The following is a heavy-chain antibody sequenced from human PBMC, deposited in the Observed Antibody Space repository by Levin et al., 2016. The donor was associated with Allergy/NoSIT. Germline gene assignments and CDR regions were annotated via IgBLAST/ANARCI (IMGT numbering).Heavy chain of an antibody. D-gene: IGHD4-17*01. Sequence: SETLSLTCSVSGASINNYYWSWIRQPPGKGLEWIGFISYNGRTNYNPSLKTRVTISVDTSKDQFPLNLSSVTAADAAVYYCARHSYGVRRGAFDIWGQGTMVAVST. CDR2: ISYNGRT. V-gene: IGHV4-59*08. J-gene: IGHJ3*02. CDR1: GASINNYY. CDR3: ARHSYGVRRGAFDI.